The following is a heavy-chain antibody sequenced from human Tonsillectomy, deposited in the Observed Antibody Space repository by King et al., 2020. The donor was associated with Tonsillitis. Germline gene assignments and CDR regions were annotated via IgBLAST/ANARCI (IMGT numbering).Heavy chain of an antibody. V-gene: IGHV3-7*01. J-gene: IGHJ5*01. CDR2: INDDGREK. CDR1: GFILSRYW. D-gene: IGHD3-10*01. Sequence: VQLVESGGGLVQPGGSLRLSCTAAGFILSRYWMSWVRQAPGKGLEWVATINDDGREKYYLDSVRGRFTISRDNAKNSLFLQMNSLRVEDTALYYCASPGWGRMVTSGHEILVTVSS. CDR3: ASPGWGRMVT.